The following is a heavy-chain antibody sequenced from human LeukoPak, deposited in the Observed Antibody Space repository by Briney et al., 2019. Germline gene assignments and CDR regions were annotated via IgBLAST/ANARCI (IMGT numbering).Heavy chain of an antibody. CDR3: GIVGATGAFDI. V-gene: IGHV3-30-3*01. CDR1: GFTFSSYA. CDR2: ISYDGSNK. D-gene: IGHD1-26*01. J-gene: IGHJ3*02. Sequence: GGSLRLSCAASGFTFSSYAMHWVRQAPGKGLEWVAVISYDGSNKYYADSVKGRFTISRDNSKNTLYLQMNSLRAEDTAVYYCGIVGATGAFDIWGQGTMVTVSS.